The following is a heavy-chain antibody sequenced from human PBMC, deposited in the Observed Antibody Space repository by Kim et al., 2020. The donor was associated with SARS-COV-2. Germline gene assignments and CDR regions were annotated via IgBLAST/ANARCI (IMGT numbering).Heavy chain of an antibody. J-gene: IGHJ4*02. D-gene: IGHD3-3*01. CDR3: ARDGDFWSGYDYYFDY. Sequence: GGSLRLSCAASGFTFSSYGMHWVRQAPGKGLEWVAVIWYDGSNKYYADSVKGRFTISRDNSKNTLYLQMNSLRAEDTAVYYCARDGDFWSGYDYYFDYWGQGTLVTVSS. CDR2: IWYDGSNK. V-gene: IGHV3-33*01. CDR1: GFTFSSYG.